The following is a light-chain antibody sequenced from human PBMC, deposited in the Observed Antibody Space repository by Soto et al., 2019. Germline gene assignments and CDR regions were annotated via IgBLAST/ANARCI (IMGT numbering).Light chain of an antibody. CDR3: QQSYSLPRT. V-gene: IGKV1-39*01. J-gene: IGKJ1*01. CDR2: AAS. Sequence: DIQMNQSPSSLSASVGDRVTITCRASQSVSGSLSWYQQKPGKAPNLLIYAASSLQSGVPSRFSGSGSGTDFTLTISTLQPEDFATYYGQQSYSLPRTFGQGTKVEVK. CDR1: QSVSGS.